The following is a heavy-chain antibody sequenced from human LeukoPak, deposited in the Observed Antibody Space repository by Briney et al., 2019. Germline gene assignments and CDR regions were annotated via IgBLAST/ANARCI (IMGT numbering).Heavy chain of an antibody. CDR3: SRVKFILRRHYYYMDV. J-gene: IGHJ6*03. CDR2: INPNSGGT. Sequence: GASVKVSCKASGYTFTGYYMHWVRQAPGQGLEWMGWINPNSGGTNYAQKFQGRVTMTRDTSISTAYMELSRLRSDDTAVYYCSRVKFILRRHYYYMDVWGKGTTVTVSS. V-gene: IGHV1-2*02. D-gene: IGHD2-15*01. CDR1: GYTFTGYY.